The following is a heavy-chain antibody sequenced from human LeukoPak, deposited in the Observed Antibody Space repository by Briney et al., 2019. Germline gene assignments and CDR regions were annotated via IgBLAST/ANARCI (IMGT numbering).Heavy chain of an antibody. J-gene: IGHJ4*02. CDR2: FDPEGGET. D-gene: IGHD5-24*01. V-gene: IGHV1-24*01. CDR3: ATGLRDGYNSALDY. CDR1: GYTLTELS. Sequence: ASVKVSCKVSGYTLTELSMHWVRQAPGKGLEWMGGFDPEGGETIYAQKFQGRVTMTEDTSTDTAYMELSSLRSEDTAVYYCATGLRDGYNSALDYWGQGTLVTVSS.